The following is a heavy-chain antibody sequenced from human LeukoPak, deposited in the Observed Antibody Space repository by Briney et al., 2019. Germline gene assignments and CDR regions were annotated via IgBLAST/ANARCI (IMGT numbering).Heavy chain of an antibody. CDR2: INSDGSST. V-gene: IGHV3-74*01. D-gene: IGHD6-13*01. Sequence: GGSLILSCAASGFTLSSYWMHWVRQAPGKGLVWVSRINSDGSSTSYADSVKGRFTISRDNAKNTLYLQMNSLRAEDTAVYYCARAVAAAGTSYSPWGQGTLVTVSS. CDR1: GFTLSSYW. CDR3: ARAVAAAGTSYSP. J-gene: IGHJ5*02.